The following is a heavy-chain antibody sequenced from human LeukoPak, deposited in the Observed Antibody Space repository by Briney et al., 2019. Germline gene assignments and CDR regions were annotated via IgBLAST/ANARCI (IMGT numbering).Heavy chain of an antibody. CDR2: ISSDGSST. Sequence: PGGSLRLSCAASGFTFSSYWMHWVRQAPGKGLVWVSHISSDGSSTNYAESVKGRFTISRDNAKNTLYLQMNSLRAEDTAVYYCASSYQGYWGQGTLVTVSS. CDR3: ASSYQGY. J-gene: IGHJ4*02. CDR1: GFTFSSYW. V-gene: IGHV3-74*01.